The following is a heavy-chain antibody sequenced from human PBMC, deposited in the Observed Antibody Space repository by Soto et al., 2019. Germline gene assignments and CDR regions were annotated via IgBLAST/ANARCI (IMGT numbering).Heavy chain of an antibody. CDR2: IIPIFGTA. D-gene: IGHD3-3*01. Sequence: QVQLVQSGAEVKKPGSSVKVSCKASGGTFSSYAISWVRQAPGQGLEWMGGIIPIFGTANYAQKFQGRVTITADESTSTAYMELSSLRYEDTSVYYCARDHRVVTIFGVVITDYYYYGMDVWGQGPTVTVSS. CDR1: GGTFSSYA. V-gene: IGHV1-69*01. CDR3: ARDHRVVTIFGVVITDYYYYGMDV. J-gene: IGHJ6*02.